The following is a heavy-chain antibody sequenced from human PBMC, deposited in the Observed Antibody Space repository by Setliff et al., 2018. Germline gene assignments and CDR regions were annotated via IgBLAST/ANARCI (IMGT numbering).Heavy chain of an antibody. CDR3: ARQARGYYYDSSGYYRASPGYYYMDV. J-gene: IGHJ6*03. CDR1: GYSFTSYW. Sequence: PGESLKISCKGSGYSFTSYWIGWVRQMPGKGLEWMGIIYPGDSDTRYSPSFQGQVTISADKSISTAYLQRSSLKASDTAMYYCARQARGYYYDSSGYYRASPGYYYMDVWGKGTTVTV. V-gene: IGHV5-51*01. D-gene: IGHD3-22*01. CDR2: IYPGDSDT.